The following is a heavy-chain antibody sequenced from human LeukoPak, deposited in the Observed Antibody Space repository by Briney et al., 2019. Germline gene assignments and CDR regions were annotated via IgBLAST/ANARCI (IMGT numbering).Heavy chain of an antibody. V-gene: IGHV4-59*01. CDR3: ARGVTWSGYSYGY. J-gene: IGHJ4*02. CDR1: GDSISSSY. Sequence: KPSETLSLTCTVSGDSISSSYWSWIRQPPGKGLEWIGYIYYTGSTDYNPSLKSRVTISIETSKTQFSLKLSSVTAADTAFYYCARGVTWSGYSYGYWGQGILVTVSA. CDR2: IYYTGST. D-gene: IGHD3-3*01.